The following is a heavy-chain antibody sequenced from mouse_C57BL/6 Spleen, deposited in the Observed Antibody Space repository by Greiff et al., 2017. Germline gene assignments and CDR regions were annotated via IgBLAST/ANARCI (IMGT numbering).Heavy chain of an antibody. CDR1: GYSFTGYF. D-gene: IGHD1-1*01. Sequence: VQLQQSGPELVKPGDSVKISCKASGYSFTGYFMNWVMQSHGKSLEWIGRINPYNGDTFYNQKFKGKATLTVDKSSSTAHMALRSLTSEDSAVYYCARDYGSSGYAMDYWGQGTSVTVSS. CDR3: ARDYGSSGYAMDY. J-gene: IGHJ4*01. V-gene: IGHV1-20*01. CDR2: INPYNGDT.